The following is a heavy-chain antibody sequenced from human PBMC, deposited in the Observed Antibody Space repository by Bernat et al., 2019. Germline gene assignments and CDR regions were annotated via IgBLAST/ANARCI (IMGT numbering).Heavy chain of an antibody. CDR1: GFNLSIYA. CDR3: ARERTKYSWNPDGLED. V-gene: IGHV3-30*04. Sequence: VQLVESGGGVVQPGKSLRLSCAHSGFNLSIYAMYWVRQAPGKGLERVALISYDGNNKNYADSVKGRFTIPRDNSRNKLYLQMNNLKAEDTAVYYCARERTKYSWNPDGLEDWGQGTLVTVSS. D-gene: IGHD1-20*01. CDR2: ISYDGNNK. J-gene: IGHJ4*02.